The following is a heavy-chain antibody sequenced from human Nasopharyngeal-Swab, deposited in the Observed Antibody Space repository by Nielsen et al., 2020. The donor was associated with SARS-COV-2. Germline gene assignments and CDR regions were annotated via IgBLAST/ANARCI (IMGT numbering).Heavy chain of an antibody. CDR3: ARGYCSGGSCFTFDY. CDR1: GGSFSGYY. CDR2: INHSGST. V-gene: IGHV4-34*01. J-gene: IGHJ4*02. Sequence: SQTLSLTCAVYGGSFSGYYWSWIRQPPGKGLEWIGEINHSGSTNYNPSLKSRVTISVDTSKNQFSLKLSSVTAADTAVYYCARGYCSGGSCFTFDYWGQGTLVTVSS. D-gene: IGHD2-15*01.